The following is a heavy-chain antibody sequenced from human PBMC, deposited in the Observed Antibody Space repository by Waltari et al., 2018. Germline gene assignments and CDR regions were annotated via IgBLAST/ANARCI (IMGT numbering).Heavy chain of an antibody. J-gene: IGHJ4*02. CDR2: VDRFGRT. CDR1: GDSMISNYR. D-gene: IGHD1-26*01. CDR3: ARDRGRGLYLDS. V-gene: IGHV4-4*02. Sequence: QLQLQESGPGPVQPSGTLSPTCVLSGDSMISNYRWSWLRQSPGKGLEWIGQVDRFGRTNYNPSFASRVIMSLDTSINQCSLNMLSATAADTAVYYFARDRGRGLYLDSWGRGTLVSVSP.